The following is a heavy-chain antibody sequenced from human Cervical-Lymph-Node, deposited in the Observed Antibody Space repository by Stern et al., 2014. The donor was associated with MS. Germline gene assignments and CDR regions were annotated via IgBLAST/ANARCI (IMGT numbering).Heavy chain of an antibody. Sequence: VQLVESGGGVVQPGRSLRLSCAASGFTFSNYAMFWVPQAPGKGPEWVAHISYEGSTTNYADSVKGRFTVSRDNSMHTLYLQMNSLRPEDTAVYSCVRGSGWYTEYYFDYWGQGALVTVSS. D-gene: IGHD6-19*01. CDR2: ISYEGSTT. CDR1: GFTFSNYA. J-gene: IGHJ4*02. CDR3: VRGSGWYTEYYFDY. V-gene: IGHV3-30*04.